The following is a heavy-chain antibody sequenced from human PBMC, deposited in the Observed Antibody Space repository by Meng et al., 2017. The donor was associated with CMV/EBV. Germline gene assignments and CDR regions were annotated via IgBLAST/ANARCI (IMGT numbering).Heavy chain of an antibody. CDR3: ARFKYCSSTSCYLRNWFDP. CDR1: GGSISSSSYY. CDR2: IYYSGST. Sequence: SETLSLTCIVSGGSISSSSYYWGWIRQPPGKGLEWIGSIYYSGSTYYNPSLKSRVTISIDTSKNQFSLKLSSVTAADTAVYYCARFKYCSSTSCYLRNWFDPWGQGTLVTVSS. J-gene: IGHJ5*02. D-gene: IGHD2-2*01. V-gene: IGHV4-39*07.